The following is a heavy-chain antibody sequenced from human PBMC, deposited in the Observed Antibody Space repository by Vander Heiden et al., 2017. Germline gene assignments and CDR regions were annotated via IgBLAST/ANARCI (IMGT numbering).Heavy chain of an antibody. Sequence: EVWLVESGGGPVQPGGSLRLPCAASGFKFSVYSMNWVRQAPGRGLEWVSYITSDERTIYYADSVKGRFTISRDNAKYSLFLQMNSLRDEDTAVYYCAISNRGYFESWGRGTLVVVSS. J-gene: IGHJ4*02. CDR3: AISNRGYFES. CDR2: ITSDERTI. V-gene: IGHV3-48*02. CDR1: GFKFSVYS.